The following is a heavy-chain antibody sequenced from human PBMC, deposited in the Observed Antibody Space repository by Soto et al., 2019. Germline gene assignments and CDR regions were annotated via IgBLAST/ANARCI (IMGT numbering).Heavy chain of an antibody. Sequence: GGSLILSCAASGFTFSSYWVSWVRQAPGKGPEWVANIKQDGSDKYYVDSVKGRFTISRDNAKNSLYLQMNSLRVEDTAVYYCARIDVMPYFDYWGLGTLVTVSS. CDR1: GFTFSSYW. CDR2: IKQDGSDK. V-gene: IGHV3-7*01. CDR3: ARIDVMPYFDY. D-gene: IGHD3-16*01. J-gene: IGHJ4*02.